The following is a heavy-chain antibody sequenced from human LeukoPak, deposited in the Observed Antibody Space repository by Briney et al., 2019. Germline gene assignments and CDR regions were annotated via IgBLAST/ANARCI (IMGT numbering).Heavy chain of an antibody. D-gene: IGHD3-10*01. CDR1: GFTFSSYA. Sequence: GGSLRLSCSASGFTFSSYAIHWVRQAPGKGLEYVSTISTNGGSTYYADSVRGRFTISRDNSKYTLYLRMTSLRAEDTAVYYCVKSFSAGGSGSYYNFDYWGQGTLVTVSS. V-gene: IGHV3-64D*06. J-gene: IGHJ4*02. CDR2: ISTNGGST. CDR3: VKSFSAGGSGSYYNFDY.